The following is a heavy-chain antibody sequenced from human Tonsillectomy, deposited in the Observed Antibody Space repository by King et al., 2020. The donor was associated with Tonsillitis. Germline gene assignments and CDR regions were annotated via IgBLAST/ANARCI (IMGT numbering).Heavy chain of an antibody. V-gene: IGHV1-69*01. CDR3: ARGGSGSGGFCRDMDV. CDR2: IIPIYGTV. Sequence: VQLVESAAEVKKPGSSLKVSCKASGGTFGSYATSWVRQAPGQGLEWMGGIIPIYGTVNYAQKFQGRVTISADESTSTVYMELSSLRSEDTAVYYCARGGSGSGGFCRDMDVWGRGTAVTVSS. CDR1: GGTFGSYA. J-gene: IGHJ6*02. D-gene: IGHD2-15*01.